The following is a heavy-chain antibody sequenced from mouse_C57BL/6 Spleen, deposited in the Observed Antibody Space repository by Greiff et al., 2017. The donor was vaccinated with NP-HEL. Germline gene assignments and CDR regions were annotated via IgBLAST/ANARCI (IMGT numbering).Heavy chain of an antibody. CDR3: ARNSPYYYGSGGYAMDY. CDR1: GYTFTSYW. Sequence: VQLQQSGAELVKPGASVKMSCKASGYTFTSYWITWVKQRPGQGLEWIGDIYPGSGSTNYNEKFKSKATLTVDTSSSTAYMQLSSLTSEDSAVYYCARNSPYYYGSGGYAMDYWGQGTSVTVSS. J-gene: IGHJ4*01. CDR2: IYPGSGST. V-gene: IGHV1-55*01. D-gene: IGHD1-1*01.